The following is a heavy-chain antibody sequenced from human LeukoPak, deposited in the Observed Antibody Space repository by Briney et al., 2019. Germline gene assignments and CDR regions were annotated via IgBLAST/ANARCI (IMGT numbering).Heavy chain of an antibody. CDR2: INPNSGGT. V-gene: IGHV1-2*02. CDR1: GYTFTGYY. Sequence: ASVKVSCKASGYTFTGYYMHWVRQAPGQGLEWMGWINPNSGGTNYAQKFQGRVTMTRDTSISTAYMELSRLRSDDTAVYYCARGNYYDSSGYPIGYWGQGTLVTVSS. D-gene: IGHD3-22*01. CDR3: ARGNYYDSSGYPIGY. J-gene: IGHJ4*02.